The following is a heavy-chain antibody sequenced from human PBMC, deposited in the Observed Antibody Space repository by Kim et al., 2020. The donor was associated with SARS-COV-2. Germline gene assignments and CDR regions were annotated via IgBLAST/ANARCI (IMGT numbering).Heavy chain of an antibody. CDR3: VGSLVGATFDY. V-gene: IGHV3-30*03. CDR2: ISYDGSNK. CDR1: GFTFSSYG. Sequence: GGSLRLSSAASGFTFSSYGMHWVRQAPGKGLEWVAVISYDGSNKYYADSVKGRFTISRDNSKNTLYLQMNSLRAEDTAVYYCVGSLVGATFDYWGQGTLV. D-gene: IGHD1-26*01. J-gene: IGHJ4*02.